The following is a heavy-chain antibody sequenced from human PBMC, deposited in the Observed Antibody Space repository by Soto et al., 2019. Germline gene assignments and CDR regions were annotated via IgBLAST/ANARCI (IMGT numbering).Heavy chain of an antibody. V-gene: IGHV4-39*01. CDR3: ARLRYFDNHPHYFDY. Sequence: SETLSLTCTVSGGSISSSSYYWGWIRQPPGKGLEWIGSIYYSGSTYYNPSLKSRVTISVDTSKNQFSLKLSSVTAADTAVYYCARLRYFDNHPHYFDYWGQGTLVPVSS. CDR2: IYYSGST. D-gene: IGHD3-9*01. CDR1: GGSISSSSYY. J-gene: IGHJ4*02.